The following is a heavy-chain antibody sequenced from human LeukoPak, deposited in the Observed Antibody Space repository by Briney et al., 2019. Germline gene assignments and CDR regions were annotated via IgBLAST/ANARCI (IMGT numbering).Heavy chain of an antibody. V-gene: IGHV3-13*01. CDR2: SDSTGDT. Sequence: GGSLRLSCAASGFTFSSHDMYWVRQTGKRLEWVAASDSTGDTYYLDSVKGRFTISRETVKNSLSLQMNSLRAEDTAVYYCAKDWSTRQIVATIRGGYWGQGTLVTVSS. CDR3: AKDWSTRQIVATIRGGY. J-gene: IGHJ4*02. D-gene: IGHD5-12*01. CDR1: GFTFSSHD.